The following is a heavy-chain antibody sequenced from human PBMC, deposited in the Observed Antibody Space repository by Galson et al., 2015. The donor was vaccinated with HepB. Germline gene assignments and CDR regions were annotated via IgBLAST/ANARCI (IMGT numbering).Heavy chain of an antibody. V-gene: IGHV3-23*01. Sequence: SLRLSCAASGFTFSSYAMSWVRQAPGKGLEWVSAISGSGGSTYYADSVKGRFTISRDNSKNTLYLQMNSLRAEDTAVYYCAKDGGDYDYYYYYMDVWGKGTTVTVSS. D-gene: IGHD4-17*01. CDR1: GFTFSSYA. J-gene: IGHJ6*03. CDR3: AKDGGDYDYYYYYMDV. CDR2: ISGSGGST.